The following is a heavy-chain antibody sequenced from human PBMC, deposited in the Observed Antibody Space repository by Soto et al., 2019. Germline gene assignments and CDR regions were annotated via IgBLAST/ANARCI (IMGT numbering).Heavy chain of an antibody. CDR1: GFFFSSYT. CDR3: AKARDQQWVRLPFDY. CDR2: FSATSENT. V-gene: IGHV3-23*01. J-gene: IGHJ4*02. D-gene: IGHD6-19*01. Sequence: EVQLLESGGGLVQPGGSLRLSCVGSGFFFSSYTMTWVRQAPGQGVEWVSSFSATSENTSYADSVRGRFTISRDNSKNTLFLQMNSLTAEDTAMYYCAKARDQQWVRLPFDYWGQGILVIVSS.